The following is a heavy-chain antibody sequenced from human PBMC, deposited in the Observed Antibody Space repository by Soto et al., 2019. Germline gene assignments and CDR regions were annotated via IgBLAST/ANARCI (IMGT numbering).Heavy chain of an antibody. CDR2: IYYSGST. V-gene: IGHV4-59*08. J-gene: IGHJ3*02. D-gene: IGHD1-20*01. CDR1: GGSISSYY. Sequence: SETLSLTCTVSGGSISSYYWSWIRQPPGKGLEWIGYIYYSGSTNYNPSLKSRVTISVDTSKNQFSLKLSSVTAADTAVYYCARLTRGITGTTRRRWSDAFDIWGQGTMVTVSS. CDR3: ARLTRGITGTTRRRWSDAFDI.